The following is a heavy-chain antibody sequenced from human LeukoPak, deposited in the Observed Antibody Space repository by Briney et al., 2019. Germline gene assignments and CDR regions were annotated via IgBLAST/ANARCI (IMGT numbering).Heavy chain of an antibody. Sequence: GGSLRLSCAASGFTFSSYAMSWVRQAPGKGLEWVSAISGSGGSTYYADSVKGRFTISRDNSKNTLYLQMNSLRAEDTAVYYCAKDLGADGLLWFGELSQTEPFDYWGQGTLVTVSS. CDR2: ISGSGGST. V-gene: IGHV3-23*01. J-gene: IGHJ4*02. D-gene: IGHD3-10*01. CDR1: GFTFSSYA. CDR3: AKDLGADGLLWFGELSQTEPFDY.